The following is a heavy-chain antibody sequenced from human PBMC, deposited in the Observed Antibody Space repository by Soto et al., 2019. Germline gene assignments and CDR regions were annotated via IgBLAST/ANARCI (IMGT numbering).Heavy chain of an antibody. J-gene: IGHJ5*02. CDR1: GFTFSSYG. CDR3: ARDRTIAADGGNWFDP. Sequence: QVQLVESGGGVVQPGRSLRLSCAASGFTFSSYGMHWVRQAPGKGLEWVAVIWYDGSNKYYADSVKGRFTISRDNSKNTLYLQMNSLSAEDTAVYYCARDRTIAADGGNWFDPWGQGTLVTVSS. V-gene: IGHV3-33*01. D-gene: IGHD6-13*01. CDR2: IWYDGSNK.